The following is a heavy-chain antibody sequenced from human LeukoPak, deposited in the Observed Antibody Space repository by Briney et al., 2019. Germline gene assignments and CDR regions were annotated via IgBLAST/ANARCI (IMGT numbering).Heavy chain of an antibody. V-gene: IGHV3-21*01. CDR2: ISSSSSYI. CDR3: ATLAHIVVVPAATYNWFDP. J-gene: IGHJ5*02. Sequence: GGSLRLSCAASGFTFSGYSMNWVRQAPGKGLEWVSSISSSSSYIYYADSVKGRFTISGDNAKNSLYLQMNSLRAEDTAVYYCATLAHIVVVPAATYNWFDPWGRGTLVTVSS. CDR1: GFTFSGYS. D-gene: IGHD2-2*01.